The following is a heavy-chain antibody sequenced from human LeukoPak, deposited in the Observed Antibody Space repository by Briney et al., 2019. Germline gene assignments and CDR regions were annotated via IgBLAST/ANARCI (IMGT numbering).Heavy chain of an antibody. J-gene: IGHJ6*02. CDR1: GGSFSGYY. CDR3: ARDLGYGTVYYYGMDV. D-gene: IGHD1-7*01. Sequence: SETLSLTCAVYGGSFSGYYWSWIRQPPGKGLEWIGEINHSGSTNYNPSLKSRVTISVDTSKNQFSLKLSSVTAADTAVYYCARDLGYGTVYYYGMDVWGQGTTVTVSS. V-gene: IGHV4-34*01. CDR2: INHSGST.